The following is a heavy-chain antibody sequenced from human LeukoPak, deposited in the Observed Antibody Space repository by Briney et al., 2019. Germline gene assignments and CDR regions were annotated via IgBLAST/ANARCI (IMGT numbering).Heavy chain of an antibody. J-gene: IGHJ3*02. CDR1: GGSFSGYY. D-gene: IGHD6-19*01. V-gene: IGHV4-34*01. CDR3: ARDWQWLVLGAFDI. Sequence: SSETLSLTCAVYGGSFSGYYWSWTRQPPGKGLEWIGEINHSGSTNYNPSLKSRVTISVDTSKNQFSLKLSSVTAADTAVYYCARDWQWLVLGAFDIWGQGTMVTVSS. CDR2: INHSGST.